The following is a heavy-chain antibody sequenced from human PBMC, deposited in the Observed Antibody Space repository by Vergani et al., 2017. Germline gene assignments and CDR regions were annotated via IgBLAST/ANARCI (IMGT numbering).Heavy chain of an antibody. J-gene: IGHJ3*02. D-gene: IGHD2-21*02. CDR1: GFTFSSYS. V-gene: IGHV3-21*01. CDR2: ISRSSSYI. Sequence: VQLVESGGGLVKPGGSLRLSCAASGFTFSSYSMNWVRQAPGKGLEWVSSISRSSSYIYYADSVKGRFTISRDNAKNSLCLQMNSLRAEDTAVYYCAREEQLWVVTAMATTVAFDIWGQGTMVTVSS. CDR3: AREEQLWVVTAMATTVAFDI.